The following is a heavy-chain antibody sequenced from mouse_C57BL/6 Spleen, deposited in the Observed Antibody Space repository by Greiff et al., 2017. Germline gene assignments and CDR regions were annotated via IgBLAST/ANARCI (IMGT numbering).Heavy chain of an antibody. CDR1: GFTFSDYG. V-gene: IGHV5-17*01. Sequence: DVQLVESGGGLVKPGGSLKLSCAASGFTFSDYGMHWVRQAPEKGLEWVAYISSGSSTIYYADTVKGRFTISRDNAKNTLFLQMTSLRSEDTAMYYCARDTTVVVYWYFDVWGTGTTVTVSS. D-gene: IGHD1-1*01. J-gene: IGHJ1*03. CDR3: ARDTTVVVYWYFDV. CDR2: ISSGSSTI.